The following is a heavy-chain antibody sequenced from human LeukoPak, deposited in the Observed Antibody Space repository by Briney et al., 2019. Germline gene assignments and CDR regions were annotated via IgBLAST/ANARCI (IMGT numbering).Heavy chain of an antibody. J-gene: IGHJ4*02. CDR3: AKDQLGTSPGYYFDY. Sequence: PGGSLRLSCAASGFTFSSYAMSWVRQAPGKGLEWVSAISGSGGSTYYADSVKGRFTISRNNSKNTLYLQMNSLRAEDTAVYYCAKDQLGTSPGYYFDYWGQGTLVTVSS. CDR1: GFTFSSYA. CDR2: ISGSGGST. V-gene: IGHV3-23*01. D-gene: IGHD7-27*01.